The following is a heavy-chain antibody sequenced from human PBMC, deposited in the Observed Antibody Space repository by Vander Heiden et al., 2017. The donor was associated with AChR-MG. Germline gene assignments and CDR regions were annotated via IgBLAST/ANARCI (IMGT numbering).Heavy chain of an antibody. CDR2: ISYDGSNK. Sequence: GVACSSDGMHWVRQAPGKGPEWVAVISYDGSNKYYADSVKGRFTVSRDNSKNTLYLQMNSLRAEDTAVYYCAKDYCSSTSCYERGGFDYWGQGTLVTVSS. CDR3: AKDYCSSTSCYERGGFDY. J-gene: IGHJ4*02. D-gene: IGHD2-2*01. V-gene: IGHV3-30*18. CDR1: GVACSSDG.